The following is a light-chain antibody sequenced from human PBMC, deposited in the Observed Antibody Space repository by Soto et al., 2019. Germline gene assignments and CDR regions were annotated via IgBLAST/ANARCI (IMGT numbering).Light chain of an antibody. CDR1: QSISNW. Sequence: DIQMTQSPTTLSASVGDRVTITCRASQSISNWLAWYQQKPGKAPKLLIYKASSLESGVPSRFSGSGSGTEFTLTISSLQPDDFAPYYCQQYNSYSWTFGQGTKVDIK. CDR2: KAS. J-gene: IGKJ1*01. CDR3: QQYNSYSWT. V-gene: IGKV1-5*03.